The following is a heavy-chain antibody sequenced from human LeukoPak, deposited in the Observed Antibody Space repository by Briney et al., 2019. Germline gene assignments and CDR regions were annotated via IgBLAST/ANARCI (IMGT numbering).Heavy chain of an antibody. CDR1: GFTLSNYA. Sequence: AGGSLRLSCAASGFTLSNYAMTWVRQAPGKRLEWVSAISGSGVSTYYADSVKGRFTISRDNSKNTLYLQMNSLRAEDTAVYYCAKTPRAGKDYYFDYWGQGTLVTVSS. CDR3: AKTPRAGKDYYFDY. J-gene: IGHJ4*02. CDR2: ISGSGVST. V-gene: IGHV3-23*01. D-gene: IGHD6-13*01.